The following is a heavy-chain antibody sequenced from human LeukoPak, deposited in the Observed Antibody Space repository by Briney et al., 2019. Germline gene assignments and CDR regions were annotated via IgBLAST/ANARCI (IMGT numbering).Heavy chain of an antibody. CDR2: IYPGGSDT. CDR3: ARQGAAYYDTTGFHHPDY. CDR1: GYIFAKYW. D-gene: IGHD3-22*01. Sequence: GESLKISCKGSGYIFAKYWIGWVRQMPGKGREWMGIIYPGGSDTRYSPSFKGQVTFSADKSISTAYLQWSSLKASDTAIYYCARQGAAYYDTTGFHHPDYWGQGTLVTVSS. V-gene: IGHV5-51*01. J-gene: IGHJ4*02.